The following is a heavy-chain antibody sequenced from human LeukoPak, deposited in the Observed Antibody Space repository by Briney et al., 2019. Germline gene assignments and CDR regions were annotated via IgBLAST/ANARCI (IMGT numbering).Heavy chain of an antibody. Sequence: PGRSLRVSCAASGFTFSSYGMHWVRQTPGKGREWVAVISHDGSDSHYADSVKGRFTISRDYSKNTVYLQMSSLRPEDTAVYFCAKELYFGSGSYPDYWGQGTLVRVSS. J-gene: IGHJ4*02. CDR2: ISHDGSDS. V-gene: IGHV3-30*18. CDR1: GFTFSSYG. D-gene: IGHD3-10*01. CDR3: AKELYFGSGSYPDY.